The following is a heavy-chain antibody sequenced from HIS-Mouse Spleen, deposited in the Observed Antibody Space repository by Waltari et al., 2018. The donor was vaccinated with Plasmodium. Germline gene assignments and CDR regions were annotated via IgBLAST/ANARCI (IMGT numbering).Heavy chain of an antibody. V-gene: IGHV4-39*07. J-gene: IGHJ4*02. CDR3: ARGRGACFDY. D-gene: IGHD3-16*01. CDR1: GGSISSSSYY. CDR2: IYYSGNT. Sequence: QLQLQESGPGLVKPSETLSLTCTVSGGSISSSSYYWGWIRQPPGKGLEWIGSIYYSGNTDYNPSLKSRVTISVDTSKNQFSLKLSSVTAADTAVYYCARGRGACFDYWGQGTLVTVSS.